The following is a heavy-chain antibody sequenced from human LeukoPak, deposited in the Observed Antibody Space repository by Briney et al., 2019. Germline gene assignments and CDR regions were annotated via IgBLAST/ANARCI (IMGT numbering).Heavy chain of an antibody. Sequence: GGSLRLSCAASGFTFSNYEMHWVRQAPGKGLEWVSYISSSGSTFYADSVKGRFTISRDNSKNTLYLQMNSLRAEDTAVYYCARGGSYLSAFDIWGQGTMVTVSS. D-gene: IGHD1-26*01. CDR3: ARGGSYLSAFDI. CDR1: GFTFSNYE. J-gene: IGHJ3*02. CDR2: ISSSGST. V-gene: IGHV3-48*03.